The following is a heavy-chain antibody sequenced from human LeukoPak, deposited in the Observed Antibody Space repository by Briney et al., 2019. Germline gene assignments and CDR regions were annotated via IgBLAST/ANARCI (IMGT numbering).Heavy chain of an antibody. V-gene: IGHV4-38-2*02. CDR3: ARDSYYYDGNDAFDI. J-gene: IGHJ3*02. Sequence: SETLSLTCTVSGYSISSGYYWGWIRQPPGKGLEWSGSIYHSGSTYYNPSLKSRVTISVDTSKNQFSLKLNSVTAADTAVYYCARDSYYYDGNDAFDIWGQGTMVTVSS. CDR1: GYSISSGYY. D-gene: IGHD3-22*01. CDR2: IYHSGST.